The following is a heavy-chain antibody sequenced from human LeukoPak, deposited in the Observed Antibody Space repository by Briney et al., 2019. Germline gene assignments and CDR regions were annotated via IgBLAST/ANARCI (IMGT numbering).Heavy chain of an antibody. CDR1: GGSISSYY. Sequence: PSETLSLTCTVSGGSISSYYWSWIRQPPGKGLEWIGYIYYSGSTNYNPSLKSRVTISVDTSKNQFSLKLSSVTAADTAVYYCARQSSDFWSGPYYYYYYMDVWGKGTTVTVSS. V-gene: IGHV4-59*08. D-gene: IGHD3-3*01. CDR2: IYYSGST. J-gene: IGHJ6*03. CDR3: ARQSSDFWSGPYYYYYYMDV.